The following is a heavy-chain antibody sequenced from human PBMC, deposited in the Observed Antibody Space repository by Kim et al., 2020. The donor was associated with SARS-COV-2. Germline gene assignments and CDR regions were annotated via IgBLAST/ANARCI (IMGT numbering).Heavy chain of an antibody. CDR1: GGSISGFY. D-gene: IGHD6-19*01. CDR2: IHSSGTT. V-gene: IGHV4-59*13. J-gene: IGHJ4*02. Sequence: SETLSLTCTVSGGSISGFYWSWVRQPPGMGLEWIGYIHSSGTTNYNSSLESRVTISVDTSKNQFSLKLSSVTAADTAVYYCASGGWYSYYWGQGTLVTVS. CDR3: ASGGWYSYY.